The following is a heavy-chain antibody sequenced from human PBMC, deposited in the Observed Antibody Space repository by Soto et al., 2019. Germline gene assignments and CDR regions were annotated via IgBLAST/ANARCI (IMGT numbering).Heavy chain of an antibody. CDR3: ARAKDWDFVY. J-gene: IGHJ4*02. D-gene: IGHD3-9*01. Sequence: PGGSLRLSCVVSGFTFRSYSMVWVRQAPVKGLEWVSYIFFSSTPIYYSNSVKGRFTISRDNSQNSRFLLMNSLRADHTAVYYCARAKDWDFVYWGQGTLVTGSS. CDR1: GFTFRSYS. V-gene: IGHV3-48*04. CDR2: IFFSSTPI.